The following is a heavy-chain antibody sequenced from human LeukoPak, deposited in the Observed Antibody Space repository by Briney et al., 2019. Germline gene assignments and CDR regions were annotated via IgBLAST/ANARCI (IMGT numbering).Heavy chain of an antibody. J-gene: IGHJ4*02. CDR2: TYYRSKWNY. V-gene: IGHV6-1*01. CDR3: ARDPSDDQGLDC. Sequence: SQTLSLTCAISGDSVSSNTAAWYWIRQSPSRGLEWLGRTYYRSKWNYQYAVSVRSRITINVDTSKNQFSLQLNSVTPEHTAVYYCARDPSDDQGLDCWGQGTLVTVSS. CDR1: GDSVSSNTAA. D-gene: IGHD3-16*01.